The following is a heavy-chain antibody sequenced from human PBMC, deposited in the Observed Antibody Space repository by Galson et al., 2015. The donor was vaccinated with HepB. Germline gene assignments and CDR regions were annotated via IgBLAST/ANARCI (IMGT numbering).Heavy chain of an antibody. V-gene: IGHV4-59*08. Sequence: LSLTCTVSGGSISSYYWSWIRQPPGKGLEWIGYIYYSGSTNYNPSLKSRATISVDTSKNQFSLKLSSVTAADTAVYYCARRSLEQQPWGQGTLVTVSS. CDR1: GGSISSYY. J-gene: IGHJ4*02. CDR3: ARRSLEQQP. D-gene: IGHD6-13*01. CDR2: IYYSGST.